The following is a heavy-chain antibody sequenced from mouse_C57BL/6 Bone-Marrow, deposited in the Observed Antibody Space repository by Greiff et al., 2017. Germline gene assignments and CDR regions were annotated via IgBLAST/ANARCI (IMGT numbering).Heavy chain of an antibody. D-gene: IGHD1-1*01. CDR3: TRRPFYGSSPAWFAF. V-gene: IGHV1-15*01. CDR2: IDPETGDT. Sequence: QVQLQQSGAELVRPGASVTLSCKASGYTFTDYEMHWVKQTPVHGMAWIGAIDPETGDTAYNQKFKGKAILTAAKSSSTAYLGLRSLTSEDSAVYYCTRRPFYGSSPAWFAFWGQGTLVTVSA. J-gene: IGHJ3*01. CDR1: GYTFTDYE.